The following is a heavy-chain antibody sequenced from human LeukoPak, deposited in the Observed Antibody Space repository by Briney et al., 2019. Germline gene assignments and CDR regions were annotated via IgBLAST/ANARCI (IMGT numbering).Heavy chain of an antibody. J-gene: IGHJ1*01. CDR3: ARGYCGGDCYGD. CDR2: IDGSSSHI. CDR1: GFIFTNYF. D-gene: IGHD2-21*02. V-gene: IGHV3-21*01. Sequence: GGSLRLSCAASGFIFTNYFMNWVRQAPGKGLEWVSSIDGSSSHIYYADSVKGRFTISRDNTKSSLYLQMNSLRAEDMAVYYCARGYCGGDCYGDWGQGTLVTVSS.